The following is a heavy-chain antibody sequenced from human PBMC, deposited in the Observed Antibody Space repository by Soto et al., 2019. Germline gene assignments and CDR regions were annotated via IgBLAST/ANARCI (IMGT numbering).Heavy chain of an antibody. CDR2: IYYSGST. V-gene: IGHV4-39*01. CDR3: AKLYSGGEMGPFDP. Sequence: PSETLSLTCTVSGGSISSSSYYWGWIRQPPGKGLEWIGSIYYSGSTYYNPSLKSRVTISVDTSKNQFSLKLSSVTAADTAVYYCAKLYSGGEMGPFDPWGQGTLVTVSS. J-gene: IGHJ5*02. D-gene: IGHD6-19*01. CDR1: GGSISSSSYY.